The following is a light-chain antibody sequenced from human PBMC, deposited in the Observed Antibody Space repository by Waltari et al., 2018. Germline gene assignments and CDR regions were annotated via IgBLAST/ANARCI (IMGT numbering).Light chain of an antibody. J-gene: IGLJ1*01. CDR2: EVS. V-gene: IGLV2-14*01. Sequence: QSALTQPASVSGSPGQSITISCTGTSSDVGGYNYVSWYQLHPGKAPKLMIYEVSNRPSGVSNRFSGSKSGNTAYLTISGLQAEDEDDYYCSSYTSSSTVFGTGTKVTVL. CDR3: SSYTSSSTV. CDR1: SSDVGGYNY.